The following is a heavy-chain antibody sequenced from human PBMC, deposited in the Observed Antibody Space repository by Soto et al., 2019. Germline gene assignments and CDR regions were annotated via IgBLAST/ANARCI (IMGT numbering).Heavy chain of an antibody. CDR1: GGYISRGGYY. CDR3: ARFGYYDSSGYRSLGMEV. V-gene: IGHV4-31*03. J-gene: IGHJ6*02. D-gene: IGHD3-22*01. CDR2: IYYSGST. Sequence: TKCLTCTVSGGYISRGGYYWSWIRKHPGKGLEWIGYIYYSGSTYYNPSLKSRVTISVDTSKNQSSLKLSSVTAADTAVYYCARFGYYDSSGYRSLGMEVWGQGTTVTVSS.